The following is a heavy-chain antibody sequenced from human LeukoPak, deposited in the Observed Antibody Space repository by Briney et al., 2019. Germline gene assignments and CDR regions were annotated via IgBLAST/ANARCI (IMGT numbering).Heavy chain of an antibody. Sequence: ASVKVSYKASGYTFTIYYMHWVRQAPGQGLEWMGIINPSGGSTSYAQKFQGRVTMTRDTSTSTVYMELSSLRSEDTAVYYCARALTGYPYFDYWGRGTLVTVS. V-gene: IGHV1-46*01. CDR2: INPSGGST. J-gene: IGHJ4*02. CDR1: GYTFTIYY. D-gene: IGHD3-9*01. CDR3: ARALTGYPYFDY.